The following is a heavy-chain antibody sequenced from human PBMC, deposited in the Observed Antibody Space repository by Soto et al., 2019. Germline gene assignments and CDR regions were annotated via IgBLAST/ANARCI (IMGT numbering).Heavy chain of an antibody. J-gene: IGHJ3*02. CDR1: GYPVTAYY. D-gene: IGHD3-3*01. CDR2: INPATGAA. V-gene: IGHV1-2*02. Sequence: QLHLVQSGAVVKKPGASVTVSCSASGYPVTAYYMHWVRQAPGRGLEWMGGINPATGAAKYTQTFPGRVTMTRDTSTSTAFMELGGLTSGDTAVFYCARGGGVGVAGSAAFDMWGQGTLVTVSS. CDR3: ARGGGVGVAGSAAFDM.